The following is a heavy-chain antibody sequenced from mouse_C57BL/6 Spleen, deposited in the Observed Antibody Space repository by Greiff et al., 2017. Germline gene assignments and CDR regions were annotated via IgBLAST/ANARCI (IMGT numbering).Heavy chain of an antibody. CDR3: ARDGIYDYESGFAY. D-gene: IGHD2-4*01. V-gene: IGHV5-16*01. Sequence: EVHLVESEGGLVQPGSSMKLSCTASGFTFSDYYMAWVRQVPEKGLEWVANINYDGSSTYYLDSLKSRYIISRDNAKNILYLQMSSLKSEDTATYDCARDGIYDYESGFAYWGQGTLVTVSA. CDR2: INYDGSST. J-gene: IGHJ3*01. CDR1: GFTFSDYY.